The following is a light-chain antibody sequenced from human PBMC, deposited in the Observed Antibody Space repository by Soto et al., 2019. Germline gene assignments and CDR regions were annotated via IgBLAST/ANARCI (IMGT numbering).Light chain of an antibody. V-gene: IGKV3-15*01. CDR2: GAS. CDR1: QNVASN. Sequence: EIVMTQSPATRSVSPMEIATRSCRASQNVASNLAWYQQKPGQSPRLLIYGASTRATGMPARFSGSGSGTEFTLTISSLQPDDFATYYCQHYNSYSEAFGQGTKVDIK. J-gene: IGKJ1*01. CDR3: QHYNSYSEA.